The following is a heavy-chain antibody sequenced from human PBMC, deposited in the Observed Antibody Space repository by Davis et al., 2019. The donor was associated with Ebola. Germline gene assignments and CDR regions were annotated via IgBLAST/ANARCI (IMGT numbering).Heavy chain of an antibody. J-gene: IGHJ4*02. V-gene: IGHV4-30-2*01. CDR1: GGSISSGGYS. D-gene: IGHD4-17*01. CDR3: ARGDYAGSSFDY. CDR2: IYHSGST. Sequence: MPSETLSLTCAVSGGSISSGGYSWSWIRQPPGKGLEWIGYIYHSGSTYYNPSLKSRVTISVDRSTNQFSLKLTSVTAADTAVYYCARGDYAGSSFDYWGQGTLVTVSS.